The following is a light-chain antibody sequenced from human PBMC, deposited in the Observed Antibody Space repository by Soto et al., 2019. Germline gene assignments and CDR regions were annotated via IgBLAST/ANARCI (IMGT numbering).Light chain of an antibody. J-gene: IGLJ2*01. CDR1: SSNIGAGYD. CDR2: GNS. Sequence: QSVLTQPPSVSGAPGQRVTISCTGSSSNIGAGYDVHWYQQRPGTAPKLLIYGNSNRPSGVPDRRSGSKSGTSASLAITGLQAEDEAAYYCQSCDSSLSRVFGGGTKLTV. CDR3: QSCDSSLSRV. V-gene: IGLV1-40*01.